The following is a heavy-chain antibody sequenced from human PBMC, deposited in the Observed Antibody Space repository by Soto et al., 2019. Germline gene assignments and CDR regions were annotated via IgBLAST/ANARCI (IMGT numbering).Heavy chain of an antibody. Sequence: ASVKVSCKTSGYTFNSYYMHWVRQAPGQGLEWMGIDNPSGGFVTHAPKFQGRVTMTEDTSTDTAYMELSSLRSEDTAVYYCAALLYSNWFDPWGQGTLVTVSS. J-gene: IGHJ5*02. CDR3: AALLYSNWFDP. CDR1: GYTFNSYY. D-gene: IGHD2-2*02. V-gene: IGHV1-46*02. CDR2: DNPSGGFV.